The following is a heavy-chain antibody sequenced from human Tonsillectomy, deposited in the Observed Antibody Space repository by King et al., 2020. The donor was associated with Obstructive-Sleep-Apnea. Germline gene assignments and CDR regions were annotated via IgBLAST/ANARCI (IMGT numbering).Heavy chain of an antibody. CDR1: GFSLSTNEMC. CDR3: ERMRWGTVIYPFDY. V-gene: IGHV2-70*11. CDR2: IDWDDDK. J-gene: IGHJ4*02. Sequence: TLKESGPALVKPTQTLTLTCTFSGFSLSTNEMCATLIRHPPGKALEWLARIDWDDDKYYKTSLKTRLTIAKDTSKNQVVLTMTNMDPVDTATYYCERMRWGTVIYPFDYWGQGILVTVSS. D-gene: IGHD1-26*01.